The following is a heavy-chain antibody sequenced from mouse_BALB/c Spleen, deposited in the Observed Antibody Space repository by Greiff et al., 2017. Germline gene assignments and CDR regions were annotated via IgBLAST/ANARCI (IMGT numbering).Heavy chain of an antibody. D-gene: IGHD2-4*01. Sequence: EVKLVESGGGLVKPGGSLKLSCAASGFTFSDYYMYWVRQTPEKRLEWVATISDGGSYTYYPDSVKGRFTISRDNAKNNLYLQMSSLKSEDTAMYYCARDHGGLRRYYAMDYWGQGTSVTVSS. J-gene: IGHJ4*01. CDR2: ISDGGSYT. V-gene: IGHV5-4*02. CDR1: GFTFSDYY. CDR3: ARDHGGLRRYYAMDY.